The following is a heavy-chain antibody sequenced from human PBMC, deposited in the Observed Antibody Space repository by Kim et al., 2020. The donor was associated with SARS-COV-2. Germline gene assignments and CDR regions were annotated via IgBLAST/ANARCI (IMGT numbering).Heavy chain of an antibody. V-gene: IGHV3-74*01. CDR1: GFTFSNHW. CDR3: ARGSGSYGFDS. D-gene: IGHD1-26*01. Sequence: GGSLRLSCAASGFTFSNHWMHWVRQAPGTGPVWVSRINADRSVIEYAASVKGRFTISRDNAKSTLDLQMNSLRPEDTAVYYCARGSGSYGFDSWGQGILV. CDR2: INADRSVI. J-gene: IGHJ4*02.